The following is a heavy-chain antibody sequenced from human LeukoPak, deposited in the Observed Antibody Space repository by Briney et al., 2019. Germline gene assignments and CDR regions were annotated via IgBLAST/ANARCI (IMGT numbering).Heavy chain of an antibody. V-gene: IGHV3-13*01. Sequence: GGSLRLSCAASGLSFSNYDLHWVRQPTGKSLEWVSAIGAGHDTYYSDSVSGRFSITRENVKLTFFLQMNSLRAGDTTVYYCSIEVSDTVTTGWYFDLWGRGTLVTVSS. CDR3: SIEVSDTVTTGWYFDL. CDR2: IGAGHDT. J-gene: IGHJ2*01. CDR1: GLSFSNYD. D-gene: IGHD4-17*01.